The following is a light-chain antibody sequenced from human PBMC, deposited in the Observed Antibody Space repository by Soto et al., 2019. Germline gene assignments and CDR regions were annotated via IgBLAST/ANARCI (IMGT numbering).Light chain of an antibody. J-gene: IGKJ1*01. V-gene: IGKV3-11*01. Sequence: EIVLTQSPATLSLSPGERATLSCRASQSVSSYLAWYQQKPGQAPRLLIYDASNRATAIPARFSGSGSGTDFTLTISSLAPEDFAVYYCQQRSNWPSTFGQGTKVEIK. CDR1: QSVSSY. CDR3: QQRSNWPST. CDR2: DAS.